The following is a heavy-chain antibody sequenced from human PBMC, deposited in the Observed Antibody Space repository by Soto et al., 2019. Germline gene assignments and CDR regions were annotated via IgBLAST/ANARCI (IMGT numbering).Heavy chain of an antibody. CDR1: GGSINSDDYY. D-gene: IGHD3-22*01. CDR2: IYYSGTT. CDR3: ARDDKSDTSGIDY. J-gene: IGHJ4*02. Sequence: QVQLQESGPGLVKPSQTLSLTCTVSGGSINSDDYYWSWIRQPPGKGLEWIGYIYYSGTTYYNPSLQSRVTISVDTSKNQFSLRLTSVTAADTAVYYCARDDKSDTSGIDYWGQGTLVTVSS. V-gene: IGHV4-30-4*01.